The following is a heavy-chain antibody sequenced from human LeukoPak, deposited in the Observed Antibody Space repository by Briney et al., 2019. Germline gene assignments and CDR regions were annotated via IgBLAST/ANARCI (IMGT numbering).Heavy chain of an antibody. CDR1: GGSISSSSYY. J-gene: IGHJ4*02. D-gene: IGHD4-17*01. CDR2: IYYSGST. Sequence: SETLSLTCTVSGGSISSSSYYWGWIRQPPGKGLEWIGSIYYSGSTYYNPSLKSRVTISVDTSKNQFSLKLSSVTAADTAVYYCASSSYGDYVAPFGYWGQGTLVTVSS. CDR3: ASSSYGDYVAPFGY. V-gene: IGHV4-39*07.